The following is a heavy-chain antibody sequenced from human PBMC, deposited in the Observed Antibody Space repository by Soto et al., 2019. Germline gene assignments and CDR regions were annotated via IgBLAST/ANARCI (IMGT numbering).Heavy chain of an antibody. CDR3: ARNYIAAAGSYYFDY. V-gene: IGHV1-3*01. CDR1: GYTFTSYA. J-gene: IGHJ4*02. D-gene: IGHD6-13*01. CDR2: INAGNGNT. Sequence: ASVKGYCKASGYTFTSYAMHWVRQAPGQRLEWMGWINAGNGNTKYSQKFQGRVTITRDTSASTAYMELSSLRSEDTAVYYCARNYIAAAGSYYFDYWGQGALVTVSS.